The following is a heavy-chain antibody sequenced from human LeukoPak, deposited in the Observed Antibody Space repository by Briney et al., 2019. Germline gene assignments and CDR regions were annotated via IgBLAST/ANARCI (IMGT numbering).Heavy chain of an antibody. D-gene: IGHD2-2*01. Sequence: ETLSLTCAVYGGSFSGYYWSWIRQPPGKGLEWIGEINHSGSTNYNPSLKSRVTISVDTSKNQFSLKLSSVTAADTAVYYCARGANIVVVPAAYYFDYWGQGALVTVSS. CDR3: ARGANIVVVPAAYYFDY. J-gene: IGHJ4*02. CDR1: GGSFSGYY. V-gene: IGHV4-34*01. CDR2: INHSGST.